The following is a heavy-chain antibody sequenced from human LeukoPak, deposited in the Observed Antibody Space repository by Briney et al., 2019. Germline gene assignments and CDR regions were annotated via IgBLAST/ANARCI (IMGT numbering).Heavy chain of an antibody. D-gene: IGHD6-19*01. J-gene: IGHJ3*02. V-gene: IGHV1-8*01. Sequence: EASVKVSCKASGYTFTSYDINWVRQATGQGLEWMGWMNPNSGNTGYAQKFQGRVTMTRNTSISTAYMELSSLRSDDTAVYYCARGQQWLAPSDIWGQGTMVTVSS. CDR3: ARGQQWLAPSDI. CDR2: MNPNSGNT. CDR1: GYTFTSYD.